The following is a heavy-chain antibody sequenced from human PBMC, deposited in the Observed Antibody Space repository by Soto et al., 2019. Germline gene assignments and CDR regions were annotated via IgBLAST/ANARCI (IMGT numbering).Heavy chain of an antibody. J-gene: IGHJ4*01. D-gene: IGHD3-22*01. V-gene: IGHV3-15*07. Sequence: PGESLKISCAASGFSFSNGWINWVRQATGKGLEWVGRIKSKTDGGTTDYAEPVKGRFAISRDDSNNMVYLQMNSLKIEDTAVYYCTTDSYSTIIIVRFDYWGHGTLVTVSS. CDR2: IKSKTDGGTT. CDR1: GFSFSNGW. CDR3: TTDSYSTIIIVRFDY.